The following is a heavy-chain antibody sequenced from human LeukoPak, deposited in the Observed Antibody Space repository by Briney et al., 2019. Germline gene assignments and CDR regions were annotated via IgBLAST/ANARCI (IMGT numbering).Heavy chain of an antibody. Sequence: PSETRSLTCTVSGGSISSSSYYWGWIRQPPGNRLEWIGSIYYSGSTHYNPSLKSRVTISVDTSKTQFPLKLSSVTAADTAVYYCARTVEMATIYYFDYWGQGTLVSVSS. CDR1: GGSISSSSYY. CDR2: IYYSGST. CDR3: ARTVEMATIYYFDY. V-gene: IGHV4-39*01. D-gene: IGHD5-24*01. J-gene: IGHJ4*02.